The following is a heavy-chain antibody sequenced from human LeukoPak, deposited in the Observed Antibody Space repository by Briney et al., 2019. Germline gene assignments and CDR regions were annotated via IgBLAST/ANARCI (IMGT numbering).Heavy chain of an antibody. D-gene: IGHD3-22*01. Sequence: PGGSLRLSCAASGFTFSSYAMHWVRQAPGKGLEYVSAITSSGGSTLYADSVKGRFTISRDNSKNTLYLQMGSLRAEDMAVYYCARIFYDSSGYYYDCWGQGTLVAVSS. CDR3: ARIFYDSSGYYYDC. V-gene: IGHV3-64*02. CDR2: ITSSGGST. CDR1: GFTFSSYA. J-gene: IGHJ4*02.